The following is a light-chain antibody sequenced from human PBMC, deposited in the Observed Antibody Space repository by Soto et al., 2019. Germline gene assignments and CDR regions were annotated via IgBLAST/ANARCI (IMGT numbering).Light chain of an antibody. J-gene: IGKJ3*01. CDR2: AAS. CDR3: QQSYSTPLFI. Sequence: DIQMTQSPSSLSASVGDRVTITCRASQSISSYLNWYQQKPGTAPKLLIYAASSLQSGVPSRFSDSGSGTDFTLTISSLQPEDFATYYCQQSYSTPLFIFGPGTKVDIK. CDR1: QSISSY. V-gene: IGKV1-39*01.